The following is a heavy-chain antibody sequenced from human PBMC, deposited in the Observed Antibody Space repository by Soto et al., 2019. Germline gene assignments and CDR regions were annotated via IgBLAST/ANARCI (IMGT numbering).Heavy chain of an antibody. D-gene: IGHD1-7*01. V-gene: IGHV3-30-3*01. CDR3: ARDVAGKNYFDP. CDR2: ISYDGSKK. J-gene: IGHJ5*02. CDR1: GFTFSHYA. Sequence: QAQLVESGGGVVQPGRSLRLSCAASGFTFSHYAMHWVRQAPGKGLEWVAIISYDGSKKYYGDSVKGRFTISRDNSKHPLYLQMNSLRVEDTAVYYCARDVAGKNYFDPWGQGTPVTVSS.